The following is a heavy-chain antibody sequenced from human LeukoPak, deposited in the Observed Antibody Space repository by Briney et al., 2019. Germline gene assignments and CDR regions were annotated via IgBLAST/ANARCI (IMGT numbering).Heavy chain of an antibody. V-gene: IGHV1-3*01. Sequence: ASVKVSCKASGYTFTSYAMHWVRQAPGQRLEWMGWINAGNGNTKYSQKFQGSVTITRDTSASTAYMELSSLRSEDTAVYYCARGAGYSSGWYAYWGQGTLVTVSS. J-gene: IGHJ4*02. D-gene: IGHD6-19*01. CDR3: ARGAGYSSGWYAY. CDR2: INAGNGNT. CDR1: GYTFTSYA.